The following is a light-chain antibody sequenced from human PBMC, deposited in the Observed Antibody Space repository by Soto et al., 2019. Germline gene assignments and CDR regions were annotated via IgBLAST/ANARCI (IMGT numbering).Light chain of an antibody. J-gene: IGKJ2*01. CDR3: QQYNNWPPYT. V-gene: IGKV3-15*01. Sequence: EIVMTQSPATLSVSPGERATLSCRASQSVSSNLAWYQQKPGQAPRRLIYGASTRATGIPARFSGGGSGTEFTLTISSLQSEDFAVYYCQQYNNWPPYTFGQGTKLEIK. CDR1: QSVSSN. CDR2: GAS.